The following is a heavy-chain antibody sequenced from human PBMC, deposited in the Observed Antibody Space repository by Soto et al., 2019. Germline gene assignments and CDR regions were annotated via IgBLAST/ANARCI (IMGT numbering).Heavy chain of an antibody. J-gene: IGHJ3*02. V-gene: IGHV1-18*01. CDR2: ISAYNGNT. Sequence: ASVKVSCKASGYTFTSYGISWVRQAPGQGLEWMGWISAYNGNTNYAQKLQGRVTMTTDTSTSTAYMELRSLRSDDTAVYSCARDRCSTSCHDAFDIWGPGTMVTVSS. CDR1: GYTFTSYG. CDR3: ARDRCSTSCHDAFDI. D-gene: IGHD2-2*01.